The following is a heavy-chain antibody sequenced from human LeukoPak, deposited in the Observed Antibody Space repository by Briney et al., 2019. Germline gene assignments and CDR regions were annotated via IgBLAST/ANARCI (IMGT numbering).Heavy chain of an antibody. CDR3: AKPDGIEYSGSYYVNYYYYMDV. Sequence: GGSLRLSCAASGFTFSSHWMHWVRQAPGKGLVWVSRINTDGSGTDYADSVKGRFTISRDNSKNTLYLQMNSLRAEDTAVYYCAKPDGIEYSGSYYVNYYYYMDVWGKGTTVTVSS. J-gene: IGHJ6*03. CDR2: INTDGSGT. D-gene: IGHD1-26*01. V-gene: IGHV3-74*01. CDR1: GFTFSSHW.